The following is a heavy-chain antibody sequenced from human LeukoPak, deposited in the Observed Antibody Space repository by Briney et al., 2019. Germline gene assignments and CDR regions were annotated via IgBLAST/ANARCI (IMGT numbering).Heavy chain of an antibody. CDR2: FDPEDGEI. CDR3: ATEKDDSSGYYYFDY. V-gene: IGHV1-24*01. D-gene: IGHD3-22*01. CDR1: GYTLTELS. Sequence: ASVNVSCKVSGYTLTELSMHWVRQAPGKGLDWMGGFDPEDGEIIYAQKFQDRVTMTEDTSTDTAYMELSSLRSDDTAVYYCATEKDDSSGYYYFDYWGQGTLVTVSS. J-gene: IGHJ4*02.